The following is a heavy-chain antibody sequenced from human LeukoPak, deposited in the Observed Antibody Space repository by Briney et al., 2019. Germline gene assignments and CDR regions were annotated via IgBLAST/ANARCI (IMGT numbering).Heavy chain of an antibody. CDR2: IKCDGSEE. Sequence: GGSLRLSCAASGFTFSNSWMHWVCQAPEKGLEWVADIKCDGSEECYVDSVKGRLTISRDNAKNSLYLQVNGLRAEDMTVYYCVRGVGSSTSCYVRAFDIWGQGTMVTVSS. D-gene: IGHD2-2*01. V-gene: IGHV3-52*01. CDR1: GFTFSNSW. CDR3: VRGVGSSTSCYVRAFDI. J-gene: IGHJ3*02.